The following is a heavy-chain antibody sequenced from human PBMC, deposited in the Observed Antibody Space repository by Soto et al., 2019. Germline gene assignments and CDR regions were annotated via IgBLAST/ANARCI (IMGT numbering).Heavy chain of an antibody. D-gene: IGHD2-15*01. V-gene: IGHV1-46*01. CDR2: INPSGGST. Sequence: ASVKVSCKASGYTFTSYYMHWVRQAPGQGLEWMGIINPSGGSTSYAQKFQGRDTMTRDTSTSTVYMELSSLKTDDTAVYFCIWESKFYNSWQWGRGTLVTVSS. CDR1: GYTFTSYY. CDR3: IWESKFYNSWQ. J-gene: IGHJ4*02.